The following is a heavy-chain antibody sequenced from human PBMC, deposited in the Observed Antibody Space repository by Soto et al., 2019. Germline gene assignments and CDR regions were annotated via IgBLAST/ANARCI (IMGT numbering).Heavy chain of an antibody. CDR3: ARFMVSSSNNWFDP. D-gene: IGHD6-6*01. CDR1: GGTFSIYA. CDR2: IIPIFGTA. V-gene: IGHV1-69*13. Sequence: SVKVSCKASGGTFSIYAISCVLQSPGQGLEWMGGIIPIFGTANYAQKFQGRVTITADESTSTAYMELSSLRSEDTAVYYCARFMVSSSNNWFDPWGQGTLVTVS. J-gene: IGHJ5*02.